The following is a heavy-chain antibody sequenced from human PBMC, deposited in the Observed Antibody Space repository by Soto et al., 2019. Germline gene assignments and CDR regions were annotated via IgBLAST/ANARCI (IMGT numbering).Heavy chain of an antibody. CDR1: GYTFTSYY. CDR2: INPSGGST. V-gene: IGHV1-46*01. CDR3: ARDPVLRFLEWLSDYGMDV. D-gene: IGHD3-3*01. J-gene: IGHJ6*02. Sequence: ASVKVSCKASGYTFTSYYMHWVRQAPGQGLEWMGIINPSGGSTSYAQKFQGRVTMTRDTSASTVYMELSSLRSEDTAVYYCARDPVLRFLEWLSDYGMDVWGQGTTVTVSS.